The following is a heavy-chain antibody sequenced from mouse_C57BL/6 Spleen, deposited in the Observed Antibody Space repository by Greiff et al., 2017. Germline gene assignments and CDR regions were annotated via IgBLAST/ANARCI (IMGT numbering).Heavy chain of an antibody. CDR3: ARNDVSCVGY. J-gene: IGHJ2*01. CDR2: IDPGDGDP. V-gene: IGHV1-82*01. CDR1: GYAFSSSW. Sequence: QVQLKQSGPELVKPGASVKISCKASGYAFSSSWLHWVKQRPGKGLEWIGRIDPGDGDPSYNRKFKGKAPLTADKSSSTAYMQLSSLTSENSAVCVSARNDVSCVGYWGQGTTLTVSS.